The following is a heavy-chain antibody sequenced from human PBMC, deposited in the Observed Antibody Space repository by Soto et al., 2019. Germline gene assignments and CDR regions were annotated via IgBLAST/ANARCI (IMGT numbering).Heavy chain of an antibody. D-gene: IGHD2-8*01. V-gene: IGHV1-18*01. CDR2: VSGYNGDT. CDR3: AKNGQPPYYYYGMDV. J-gene: IGHJ6*02. Sequence: QGQLVQSGPEVKKPGASVKVSCKASGYTFSRYGISWVRQAPGQGLEWMGWVSGYNGDTKYAQKVQGRVTMTIDTSIYTAYMELRSLTSDDTAKYYCAKNGQPPYYYYGMDVWGQGTTVTVSS. CDR1: GYTFSRYG.